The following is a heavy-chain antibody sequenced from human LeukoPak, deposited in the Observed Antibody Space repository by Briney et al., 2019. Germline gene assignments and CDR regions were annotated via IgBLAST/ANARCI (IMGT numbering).Heavy chain of an antibody. J-gene: IGHJ4*02. CDR1: GFPFSSHA. Sequence: GGSLRLSCAASGFPFSSHAMSWVRQAPGKGLDWVSSISDAGDNTYYADSVKGRFTISRDNSKNTLYLQMNSLRAEDTAVYYCAKGSLSVFDYWGQGTLVTVSS. CDR2: ISDAGDNT. V-gene: IGHV3-23*01. D-gene: IGHD4-17*01. CDR3: AKGSLSVFDY.